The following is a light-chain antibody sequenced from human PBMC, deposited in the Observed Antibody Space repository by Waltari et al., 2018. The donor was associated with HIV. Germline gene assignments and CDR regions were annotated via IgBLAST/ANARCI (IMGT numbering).Light chain of an antibody. V-gene: IGLV2-23*02. CDR1: TSDVGSYDL. CDR3: CSYAGSHTFVV. J-gene: IGLJ2*01. CDR2: EVT. Sequence: QSALTQPASVSGSPGQSVTISCAGSTSDVGSYDLVSWYQHHPGKAPKRLLYEVTKRPSGVSNRFSGSKSGNTASLTISGLQAEDEADYYCCSYAGSHTFVVFGGGTKLTVL.